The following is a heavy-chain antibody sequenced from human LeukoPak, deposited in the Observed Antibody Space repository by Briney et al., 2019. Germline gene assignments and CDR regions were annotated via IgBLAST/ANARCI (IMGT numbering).Heavy chain of an antibody. CDR1: GYTFSGYY. Sequence: ASVKVSCKTSGYTFSGYYLHWVRQAPGQGLEWMGWISPNTGDTNYAQKFQGRVTMTRDTSITTAYMELSSLRSDDTAMYYCARVVGQGTAMPSRDFFDYWGQGTLVIVSS. J-gene: IGHJ4*02. V-gene: IGHV1-2*02. D-gene: IGHD2-2*01. CDR3: ARVVGQGTAMPSRDFFDY. CDR2: ISPNTGDT.